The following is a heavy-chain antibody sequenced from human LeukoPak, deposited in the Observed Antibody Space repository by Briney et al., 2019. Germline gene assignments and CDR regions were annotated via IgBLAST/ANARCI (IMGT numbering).Heavy chain of an antibody. D-gene: IGHD6-19*01. J-gene: IGHJ4*02. CDR1: GYIFTNYY. V-gene: IGHV1-46*01. CDR2: INPSGTT. CDR3: ATSSARYSSGWGPGRYGPSFFDY. Sequence: ASVKLSCKASGYIFTNYYMYWVRQAPGQGLEWMGIINPSGTTTYAQKFQGRVTMTRDTSTSTVYMELRSLRPDDTAVYYCATSSARYSSGWGPGRYGPSFFDYWGQGTLVTVSS.